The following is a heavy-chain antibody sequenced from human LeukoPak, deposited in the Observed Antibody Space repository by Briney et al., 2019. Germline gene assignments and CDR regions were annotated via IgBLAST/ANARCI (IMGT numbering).Heavy chain of an antibody. CDR2: MNSGSGDT. Sequence: ASVKVSCKASGYTFTDHYMHWVRQAPGQGLEWMGWMNSGSGDTNYAQNFQGRVTMTRDTSISTAYMDLSGLTSDDTAVYYCARGTGTSWLDLWGQGTLVTVSS. V-gene: IGHV1-2*02. CDR1: GYTFTDHY. CDR3: ARGTGTSWLDL. J-gene: IGHJ5*02. D-gene: IGHD1-7*01.